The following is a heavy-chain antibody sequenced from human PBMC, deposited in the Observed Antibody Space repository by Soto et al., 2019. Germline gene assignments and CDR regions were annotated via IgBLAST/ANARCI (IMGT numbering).Heavy chain of an antibody. V-gene: IGHV3-74*01. J-gene: IGHJ6*04. D-gene: IGHD3-10*01. CDR1: GFTFSGRS. CDR2: IDNAGTDS. Sequence: EVQLVESGGGLVQPGGSLRLSCAASGFTFSGRSMHWVRQAPGKGLVWVSGIDNAGTDSTYADSVKGRFTSSRDNAKNTLYQLINSLKVLDTAVYYCARGWFGPDVWGKGTTVTVSS. CDR3: ARGWFGPDV.